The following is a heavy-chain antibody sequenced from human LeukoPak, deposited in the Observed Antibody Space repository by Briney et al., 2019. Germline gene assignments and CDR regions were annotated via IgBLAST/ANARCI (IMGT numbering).Heavy chain of an antibody. V-gene: IGHV4-30-4*01. J-gene: IGHJ4*02. D-gene: IGHD3-22*01. CDR1: GGSISSGDYY. CDR3: AREQGSGYYIDY. Sequence: PSETLSLTCTVSGGSISSGDYYWSWIRQPPGKGLEWIGYIYYSGSTYYNPSLKSRVTISVDTSKNQFSLKLSSVTAADTAVYYCAREQGSGYYIDYWGQGTLVTVSS. CDR2: IYYSGST.